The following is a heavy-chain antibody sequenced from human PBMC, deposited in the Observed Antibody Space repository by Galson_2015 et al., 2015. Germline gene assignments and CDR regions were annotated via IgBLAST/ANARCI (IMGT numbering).Heavy chain of an antibody. CDR3: ARSGTRQEYHFDY. V-gene: IGHV4-59*01. Sequence: ETLSLTCTVSGGSISSYYWSWIRQPPGKGLEWIGYIYYSGSTNYNPFLKSRVTISVDTSKNQFSLKLSSVTAADTAVYYCARSGTRQEYHFDYWGQGTLVTVSS. J-gene: IGHJ4*02. CDR1: GGSISSYY. CDR2: IYYSGST. D-gene: IGHD1-14*01.